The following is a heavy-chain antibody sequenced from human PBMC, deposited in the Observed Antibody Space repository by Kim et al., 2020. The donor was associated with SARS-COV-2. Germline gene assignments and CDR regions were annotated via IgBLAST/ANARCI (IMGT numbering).Heavy chain of an antibody. CDR3: ARSLSGYYPDY. Sequence: SETLSLTCTVSGGSISSSSYYWGWIRQPPGKGLEWIGSIYYSGSTYYNPSLKSRVTISVDTSKNQFSLKLSSVTAADTAVYYCARSLSGYYPDYWGQGTLVTVSS. J-gene: IGHJ4*02. CDR1: GGSISSSSYY. V-gene: IGHV4-39*01. CDR2: IYYSGST. D-gene: IGHD3-22*01.